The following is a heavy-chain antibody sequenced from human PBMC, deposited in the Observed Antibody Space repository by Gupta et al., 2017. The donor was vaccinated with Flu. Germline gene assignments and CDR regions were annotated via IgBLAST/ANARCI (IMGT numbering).Heavy chain of an antibody. CDR2: IYYTGDA. D-gene: IGHD3-22*01. V-gene: IGHV4-59*01. Sequence: IRQTPGKRLEWIGYIYYTGDADYNPSLQSRVTMSIDTSKNQFSLKLTSVTDADTAVYFCARDFRFYNSATYASFYYNFMDVWGRGTTVTVSS. J-gene: IGHJ6*03. CDR3: ARDFRFYNSATYASFYYNFMDV.